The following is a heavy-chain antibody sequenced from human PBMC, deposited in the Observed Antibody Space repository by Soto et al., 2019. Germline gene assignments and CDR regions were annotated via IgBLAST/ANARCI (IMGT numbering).Heavy chain of an antibody. V-gene: IGHV4-61*01. CDR1: GDSVSSGSYY. J-gene: IGHJ4*02. CDR2: IYYSGRT. CDR3: AADAKHILTGYYPDY. D-gene: IGHD3-9*01. Sequence: SETLSLTCTVSGDSVSSGSYYYTWIRQPPGKRLEWIGYIYYSGRTKYNLSLKSRVTISLDTSKNQFSLKLSSVTAADTAVYYSAADAKHILTGYYPDYWGAAALGTVFS.